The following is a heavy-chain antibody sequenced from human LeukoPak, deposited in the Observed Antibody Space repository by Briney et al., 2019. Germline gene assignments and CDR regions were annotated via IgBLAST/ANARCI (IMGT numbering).Heavy chain of an antibody. V-gene: IGHV3-74*01. Sequence: GGSLRLSCAASGFTISGFRMHWARQVPGEGLVWVARMNSAGTTINYADSVKGRFTISRDNVRNTLHLQMNNLGLEDTAVYFCIREVQVRASASLGLWGRGTLVTVS. CDR3: IREVQVRASASLGL. D-gene: IGHD1-1*01. CDR1: GFTISGFR. CDR2: MNSAGTTI. J-gene: IGHJ4*01.